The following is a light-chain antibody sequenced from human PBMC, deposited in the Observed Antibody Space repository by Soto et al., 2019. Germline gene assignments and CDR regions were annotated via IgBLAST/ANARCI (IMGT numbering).Light chain of an antibody. Sequence: DLQMTQSPSSLSTSVGDRVTITCRASESTSTYLNWYQQKPGKAPNLLIYDASILQSGVPSRFSGSGSETDFTLTISSLQPEDSATYYCQQSYSIPFTFGGGTKVEI. CDR2: DAS. J-gene: IGKJ4*01. V-gene: IGKV1-39*01. CDR3: QQSYSIPFT. CDR1: ESTSTY.